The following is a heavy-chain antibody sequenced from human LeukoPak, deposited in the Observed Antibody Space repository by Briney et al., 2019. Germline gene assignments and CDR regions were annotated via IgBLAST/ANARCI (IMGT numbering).Heavy chain of an antibody. D-gene: IGHD3-22*01. CDR3: AREGYYYDSSGYYLDY. J-gene: IGHJ4*02. V-gene: IGHV3-30-3*01. CDR1: GFTFSSYA. Sequence: GGSLRLYCAASGFTFSSYAMHWVRQAPGKGLEWVAVILYDGSNKYYADSVKGRFTISRDHAKNSLYLQMNSLRAEDTAVYYCAREGYYYDSSGYYLDYWGQGTLVTVSS. CDR2: ILYDGSNK.